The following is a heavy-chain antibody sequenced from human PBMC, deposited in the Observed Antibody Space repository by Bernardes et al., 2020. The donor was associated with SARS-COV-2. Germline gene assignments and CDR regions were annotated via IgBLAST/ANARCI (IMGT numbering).Heavy chain of an antibody. CDR1: GFTFSSYA. V-gene: IGHV3-23*01. J-gene: IGHJ4*02. Sequence: GGSLRLSCAASGFTFSSYAMSWVRQAPGKGLEWVSGIGGSADSTYYADSVKGRFTISRDNSKNTLYLQMNSLRAEDTAVYYCAKAYFPGLAIVVPGTGFDFWGQGTLVTVSS. CDR3: AKAYFPGLAIVVPGTGFDF. D-gene: IGHD6-19*01. CDR2: IGGSADST.